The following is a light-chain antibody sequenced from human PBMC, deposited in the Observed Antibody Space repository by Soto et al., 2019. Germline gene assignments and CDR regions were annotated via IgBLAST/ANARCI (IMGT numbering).Light chain of an antibody. V-gene: IGLV2-14*01. Sequence: QSALTQPASVSGAPGQSITISCTGTSSDIRASHFVSWYQHHPEKAPKLMIYEINNRPSGVSNRFSGSKSDNTASLTISGLQAEDEADYYCSSYTRGGTSPVFGTGTKLTVL. CDR3: SSYTRGGTSPV. J-gene: IGLJ1*01. CDR1: SSDIRASHF. CDR2: EIN.